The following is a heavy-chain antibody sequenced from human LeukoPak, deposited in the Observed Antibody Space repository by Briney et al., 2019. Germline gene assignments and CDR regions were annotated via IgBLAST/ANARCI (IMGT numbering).Heavy chain of an antibody. CDR1: GFTFSSYW. J-gene: IGHJ4*02. Sequence: GGSLRLPCAASGFTFSSYWMSWVRQAPGKGLEWVANIKPEGKEKFYVDSVKGRFTISRDNANNSVFLQMNSLTAEDTAVYYCARDGIDYWGQGTLVTVSS. V-gene: IGHV3-7*04. D-gene: IGHD1-26*01. CDR3: ARDGIDY. CDR2: IKPEGKEK.